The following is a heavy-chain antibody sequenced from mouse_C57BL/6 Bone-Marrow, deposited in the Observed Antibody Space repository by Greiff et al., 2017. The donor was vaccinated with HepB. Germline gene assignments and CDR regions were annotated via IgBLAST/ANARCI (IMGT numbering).Heavy chain of an antibody. CDR3: ARHDYAWFAY. Sequence: EVQLQESGGGLVQPGGSLKLSCAASGFTFSDYGMAWVRQAPRKGPEWVAFISNLAYSIYYADTVTCRFTISRENAKNTLYLEMSSLRSEDTAMYYCARHDYAWFAYWGQGTLVTVSA. J-gene: IGHJ3*01. V-gene: IGHV5-15*01. D-gene: IGHD2-4*01. CDR2: ISNLAYSI. CDR1: GFTFSDYG.